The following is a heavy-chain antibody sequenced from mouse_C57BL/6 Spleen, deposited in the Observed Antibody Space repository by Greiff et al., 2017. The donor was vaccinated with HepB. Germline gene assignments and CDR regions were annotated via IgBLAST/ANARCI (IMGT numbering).Heavy chain of an antibody. Sequence: QVQLQQSGAELVRPGASVTLSCKASGYTFTDYEMHWVKQTPVHGLEWIGAIDPETGGTAYNQKFKGKAILTADKSSSTAYMELLSLTSEDSAVYYCTRWRGVRRGVPFDYWGQGTLVTVSA. V-gene: IGHV1-15*01. CDR2: IDPETGGT. CDR1: GYTFTDYE. CDR3: TRWRGVRRGVPFDY. J-gene: IGHJ3*01. D-gene: IGHD2-14*01.